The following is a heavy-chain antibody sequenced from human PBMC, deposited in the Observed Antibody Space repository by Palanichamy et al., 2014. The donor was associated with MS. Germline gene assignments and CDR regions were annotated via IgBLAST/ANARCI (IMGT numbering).Heavy chain of an antibody. CDR2: MNPNSGNT. J-gene: IGHJ6*03. CDR1: GYTFTSYD. Sequence: QLVQSGAEVKKPGASVKVSCKASGYTFTSYDINWVRQATGQGLEWMGWMNPNSGNTGYAQKFQGRVTMTRNTSISTAYMELSSLRSEDTAVYYCARAPERGYDFWSGYRAQYYYYYMDVWGKGTAVTVSS. D-gene: IGHD3-3*01. CDR3: ARAPERGYDFWSGYRAQYYYYYMDV. V-gene: IGHV1-8*01.